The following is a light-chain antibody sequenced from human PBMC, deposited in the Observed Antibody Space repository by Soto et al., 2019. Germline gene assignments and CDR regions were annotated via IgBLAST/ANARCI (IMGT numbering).Light chain of an antibody. V-gene: IGKV3-20*01. CDR3: QQYDRSPPLT. J-gene: IGKJ4*01. Sequence: EIVLTQSPGTLSLSPGERATLSCRASQSVSSTYLAWYQQKPGRAPRLLIYGASNRATDIPDRFSGTGSGTDFTLTISRLEPEDFAVYYCQQYDRSPPLTFGGGTNVEIK. CDR2: GAS. CDR1: QSVSSTY.